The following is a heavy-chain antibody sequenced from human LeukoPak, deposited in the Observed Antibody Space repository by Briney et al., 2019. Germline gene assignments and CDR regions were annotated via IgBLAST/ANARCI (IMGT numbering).Heavy chain of an antibody. CDR3: ARDTTLDSSGYYSYFDY. CDR2: ISYDGSNK. V-gene: IGHV3-30-3*01. J-gene: IGHJ4*02. CDR1: GFTFSSYA. D-gene: IGHD3-22*01. Sequence: GGSLRLSCAASGFTFSSYAMHWVRQAPGKGLEWVAVISYDGSNKYYADSVKGRFTISRDNSKNTLYLQMNSLRAEDTAVYYCARDTTLDSSGYYSYFDYWGQGTLVTVSS.